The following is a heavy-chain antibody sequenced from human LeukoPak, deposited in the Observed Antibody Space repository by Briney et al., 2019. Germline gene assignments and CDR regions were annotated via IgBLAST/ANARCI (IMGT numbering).Heavy chain of an antibody. CDR1: GYSFTSYC. CDR2: IYPGDSGP. Sequence: GESLKISCKVSGYSFTSYCIGWVRQMPGKGLEWMGIIYPGDSGPTYSPSFQGQVTISVDKSINTAYLQWSILQASHTAMYYCGMSGATLPLQDDVFDVWGQGTMVTVST. CDR3: GMSGATLPLQDDVFDV. V-gene: IGHV5-51*01. D-gene: IGHD5-12*01. J-gene: IGHJ3*01.